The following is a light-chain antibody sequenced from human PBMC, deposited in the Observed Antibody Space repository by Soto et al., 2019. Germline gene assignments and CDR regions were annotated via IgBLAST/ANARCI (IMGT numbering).Light chain of an antibody. CDR1: QSVSSS. Sequence: TQSPGTLSLSPGERATLSCRASQSVSSSYLAWYQQKPGKAPKLLIYKASTLKSGVPSRFSGSGSGTEFTLIISSLQPDDFATYYCQQYDTYSMYTFGQGTKVDIK. J-gene: IGKJ2*01. CDR2: KAS. CDR3: QQYDTYSMYT. V-gene: IGKV1-5*03.